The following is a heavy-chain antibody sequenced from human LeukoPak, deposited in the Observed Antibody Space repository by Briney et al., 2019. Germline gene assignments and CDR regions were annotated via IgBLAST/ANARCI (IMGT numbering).Heavy chain of an antibody. V-gene: IGHV3-74*01. Sequence: GGSLRLSCAASGFTFSSYWMHWVRQPPGKGLVWVSRIKNDGSTTTYADSVKGRFTVSRDNAKNTLYLQMNSLRAEDTAVYFCARDRDTTTLTGLASDLWGQGTMVTVSS. CDR2: IKNDGSTT. CDR3: ARDRDTTTLTGLASDL. D-gene: IGHD1-1*01. J-gene: IGHJ3*01. CDR1: GFTFSSYW.